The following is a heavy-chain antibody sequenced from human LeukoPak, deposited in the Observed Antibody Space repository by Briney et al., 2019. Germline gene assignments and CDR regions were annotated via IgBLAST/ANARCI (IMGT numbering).Heavy chain of an antibody. D-gene: IGHD3-22*01. Sequence: SQTLSLTCTVSGDSISSGDYYWSWIRQPAGKGLEWIGRISSSGSTNYHPSLKSRITISVDTSKNQFSLKLSSVTAADTAVYFCARGPYSYDSSGAFDIWGQGTMVTVSS. CDR2: ISSSGST. V-gene: IGHV4-61*02. J-gene: IGHJ3*02. CDR3: ARGPYSYDSSGAFDI. CDR1: GDSISSGDYY.